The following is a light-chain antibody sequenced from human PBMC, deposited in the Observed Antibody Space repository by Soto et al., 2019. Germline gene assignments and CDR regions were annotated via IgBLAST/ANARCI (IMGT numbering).Light chain of an antibody. CDR2: EVN. CDR3: CSYTSSGAHV. Sequence: QSALTQPASVSGSPGQSFTISCTGTSSDVGGYDYVSWHQQHPGKAPKLMIYEVNTRPSGVSNRFSGSKSGNTASLTISGLQAEDEADYYCCSYTSSGAHVFGGGTKLTVL. J-gene: IGLJ2*01. V-gene: IGLV2-14*01. CDR1: SSDVGGYDY.